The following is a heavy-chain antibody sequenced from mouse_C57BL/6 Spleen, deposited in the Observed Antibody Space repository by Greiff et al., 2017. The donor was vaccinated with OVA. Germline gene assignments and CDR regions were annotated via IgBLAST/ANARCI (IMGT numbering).Heavy chain of an antibody. CDR3: AREDYGSSYYFDY. Sequence: EVQLQQSGPELVKPGASVKMSCKASGYTFTDYNMHWVKQSHGKSLEWIGYINPNNGGTSYNQKFKGKATLTVNKSSSTAYMELRSLTSEDSAVYNCAREDYGSSYYFDYWGQGTTLTVSS. CDR2: INPNNGGT. CDR1: GYTFTDYN. D-gene: IGHD1-1*01. V-gene: IGHV1-22*01. J-gene: IGHJ2*01.